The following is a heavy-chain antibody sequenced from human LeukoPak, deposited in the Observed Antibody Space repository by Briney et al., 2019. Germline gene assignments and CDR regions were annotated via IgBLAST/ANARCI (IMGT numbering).Heavy chain of an antibody. CDR3: ARGRSYDFWSGYPKYFDL. V-gene: IGHV3-11*01. Sequence: GGSLRLSCAASGFTFSDYYMSWIRQAPGKGLEWVSYISSSGRTIYYADSVKGRFTISRDNAKNSLYLQMNSLRAEDTAVYYCARGRSYDFWSGYPKYFDLWGRGTLVTVSS. CDR1: GFTFSDYY. D-gene: IGHD3-3*01. J-gene: IGHJ2*01. CDR2: ISSSGRTI.